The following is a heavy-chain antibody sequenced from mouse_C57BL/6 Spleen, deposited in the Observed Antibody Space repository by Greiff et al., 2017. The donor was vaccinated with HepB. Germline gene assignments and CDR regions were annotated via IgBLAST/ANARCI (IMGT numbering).Heavy chain of an antibody. CDR2: IRNKANGYTT. J-gene: IGHJ4*01. D-gene: IGHD3-1*01. CDR1: GFTFTDYY. V-gene: IGHV7-3*01. CDR3: AGHTGPLYAMDY. Sequence: EVQGVESGGGLVQPGGSLSLSCAASGFTFTDYYMSWVRQPPGKALEWLGFIRNKANGYTTEYSASVKGRFTISRDNSQSILYLQMNALRAEDSATYYCAGHTGPLYAMDYWGQGTSVTVSS.